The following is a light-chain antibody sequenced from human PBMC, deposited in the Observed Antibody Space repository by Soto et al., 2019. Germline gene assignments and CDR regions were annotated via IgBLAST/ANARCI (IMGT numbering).Light chain of an antibody. CDR3: GTWDNSLSAGV. V-gene: IGLV1-51*02. CDR1: SSNIGNNY. Sequence: QSVLTQPPSVSAAPGQKVSISCSGSSSNIGNNYVSWYQQLPGTAPKLLIYENNKRPSGIPDRFSGSKSGTSATLGITGLQTGDEADYYCGTWDNSLSAGVFGTGTQLTVL. CDR2: ENN. J-gene: IGLJ1*01.